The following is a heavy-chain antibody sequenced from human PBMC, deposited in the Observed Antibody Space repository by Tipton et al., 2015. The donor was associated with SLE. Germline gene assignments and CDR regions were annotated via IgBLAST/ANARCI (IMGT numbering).Heavy chain of an antibody. CDR3: GVVY. Sequence: SLRLSCVVSGFSFSTAWMSWVRQGPGKGLERVANINPDGSEKYYVDSVEGRFTISRDNANNLLSLQMSNLRAEDTAVYYCGVVYWGQGTLVSVSS. CDR1: GFSFSTAW. CDR2: INPDGSEK. J-gene: IGHJ4*02. V-gene: IGHV3-7*01.